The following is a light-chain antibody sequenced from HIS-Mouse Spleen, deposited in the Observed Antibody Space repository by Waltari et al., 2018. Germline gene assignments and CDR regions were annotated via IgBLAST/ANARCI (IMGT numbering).Light chain of an antibody. Sequence: SYELTQPPSVSVSPGQTARITCPGDALPKKYAYWYQQKSGQAPGLFIYEDSKRPSGIPERFSGSSSGTMATLTISGAQVEDEADYYCYSTDSSGNHRVFGGGTKLTVL. CDR2: EDS. CDR1: ALPKKY. CDR3: YSTDSSGNHRV. J-gene: IGLJ2*01. V-gene: IGLV3-10*01.